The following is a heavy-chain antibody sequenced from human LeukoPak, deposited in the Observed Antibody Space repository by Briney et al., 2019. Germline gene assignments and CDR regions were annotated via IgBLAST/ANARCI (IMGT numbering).Heavy chain of an antibody. CDR2: INHSGST. CDR3: ARGHPDYVWGSYRFDY. Sequence: SETLSLTCAVYGGSFSGYYWRWIRQPPGKGLEWIGEINHSGSTNYNPSLKSRVTISVVTSKNQFSLKLSSVTAADTAVYYCARGHPDYVWGSYRFDYWGQGTLVTVSS. V-gene: IGHV4-34*01. D-gene: IGHD3-16*02. CDR1: GGSFSGYY. J-gene: IGHJ4*02.